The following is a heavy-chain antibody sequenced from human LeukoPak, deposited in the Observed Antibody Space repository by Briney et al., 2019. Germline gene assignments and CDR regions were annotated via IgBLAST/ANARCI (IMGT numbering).Heavy chain of an antibody. CDR3: ARVYSSSWYRRHAFDI. Sequence: ASVKVPCKASGYTFTSYDINWVRQATGQGLEWMGWMNPNSGNTGYAQKFQGRVTMTRNTSISTAYMELSSLRSEDTAVYYCARVYSSSWYRRHAFDIWGQGTMVTVSS. D-gene: IGHD6-13*01. CDR2: MNPNSGNT. CDR1: GYTFTSYD. J-gene: IGHJ3*02. V-gene: IGHV1-8*01.